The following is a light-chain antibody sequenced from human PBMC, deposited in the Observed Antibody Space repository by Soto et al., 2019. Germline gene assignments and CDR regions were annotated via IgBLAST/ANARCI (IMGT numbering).Light chain of an antibody. J-gene: IGLJ3*02. CDR1: SSNIGADYD. V-gene: IGLV1-40*01. CDR2: ANN. Sequence: QSVLTQPPSVSGAPGQRVTISCTGSSSNIGADYDVHWYQHLPGTAPKLLIYANNNRPSGVPDRFSASKSGTSASLAITGLQVEDEAYYYCQSSDSILGDSWVFGGGTKVTVL. CDR3: QSSDSILGDSWV.